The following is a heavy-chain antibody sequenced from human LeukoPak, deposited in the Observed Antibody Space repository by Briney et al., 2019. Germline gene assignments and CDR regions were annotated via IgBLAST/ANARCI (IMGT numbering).Heavy chain of an antibody. CDR3: ARQGSDYYYGMDV. Sequence: GESLKISCKGSGYSFTSYWIGWVRQMPGKGLEWMGIIFPGDSDTRYSPSFQGQVTISADKSISAAYLQWSSLEASDTAMYYCARQGSDYYYGMDVWGQGTTVTVSS. J-gene: IGHJ6*02. V-gene: IGHV5-51*01. CDR1: GYSFTSYW. CDR2: IFPGDSDT.